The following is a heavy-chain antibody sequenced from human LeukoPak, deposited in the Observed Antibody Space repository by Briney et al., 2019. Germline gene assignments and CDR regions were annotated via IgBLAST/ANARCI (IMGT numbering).Heavy chain of an antibody. V-gene: IGHV1-24*01. D-gene: IGHD4-17*01. CDR2: FDLEDGET. CDR3: AAFGSGDYDPSRSYNWFDP. CDR1: GYILTELS. J-gene: IGHJ5*02. Sequence: ASVKVSCKVSGYILTELSMHWVRQAPTKGLEWMGGFDLEDGETIYAQKFQGRVTMTEDTSTDTTYMELSSLRSEDTAVYYCAAFGSGDYDPSRSYNWFDPWGQGTLVTVSS.